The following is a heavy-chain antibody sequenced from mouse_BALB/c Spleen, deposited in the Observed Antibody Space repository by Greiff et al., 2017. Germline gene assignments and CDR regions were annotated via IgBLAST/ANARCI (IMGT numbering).Heavy chain of an antibody. CDR3: ARAKVRDAMDY. J-gene: IGHJ4*01. V-gene: IGHV1-54*01. D-gene: IGHD2-14*01. CDR1: GYAFTNYL. Sequence: VKLQESGAELVRPGTSVKVSCKASGYAFTNYLIEWVKQRPGQGLEWIGVINPGSGGTNYNEKFKGKATLTADKSSSTAYMQLSSLTSDDSAVYFCARAKVRDAMDYWGQGTSVTVSS. CDR2: INPGSGGT.